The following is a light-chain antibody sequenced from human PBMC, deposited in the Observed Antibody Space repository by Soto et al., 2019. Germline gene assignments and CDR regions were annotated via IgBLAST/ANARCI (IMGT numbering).Light chain of an antibody. CDR3: QERTGRPPRT. J-gene: IGKJ1*01. CDR2: DSS. Sequence: PGGKAPLSCGSSQSVSLSLAWYQQKPGQAPRPPLYDSSKRASGFPARFSGSGSGTDFTLTITSLEPEDFAVYYCQERTGRPPRTFGQGTKVDIK. V-gene: IGKV3-11*01. CDR1: QSVSLS.